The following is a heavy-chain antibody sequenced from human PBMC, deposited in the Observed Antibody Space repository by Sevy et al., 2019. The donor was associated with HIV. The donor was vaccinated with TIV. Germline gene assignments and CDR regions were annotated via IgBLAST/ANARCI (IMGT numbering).Heavy chain of an antibody. D-gene: IGHD5-12*01. J-gene: IGHJ4*02. Sequence: GGSLRLSCAASGFTFSSYAMSWVRQAPGKGLEWVSAISCSGIRTYYADSVKGRLTISRDNSRNTLYLQMNNLRAEDLAVIYYAKGIGYSGYETDYWGQGTLVTVSS. V-gene: IGHV3-23*01. CDR1: GFTFSSYA. CDR3: AKGIGYSGYETDY. CDR2: ISCSGIRT.